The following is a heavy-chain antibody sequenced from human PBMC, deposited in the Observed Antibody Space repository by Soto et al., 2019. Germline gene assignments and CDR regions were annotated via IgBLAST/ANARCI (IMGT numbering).Heavy chain of an antibody. Sequence: PSETLSLTCTVSGGSISSGGYYWSWIRQHPGKGLEWIGHIYYSGSTYYNPALKSRVTISVDTSKNQFALKLSSVTAADTAVYFWARDRAHRYWFDPWGQGTLVTVSS. D-gene: IGHD3-10*01. V-gene: IGHV4-31*03. J-gene: IGHJ5*02. CDR3: ARDRAHRYWFDP. CDR1: GGSISSGGYY. CDR2: IYYSGST.